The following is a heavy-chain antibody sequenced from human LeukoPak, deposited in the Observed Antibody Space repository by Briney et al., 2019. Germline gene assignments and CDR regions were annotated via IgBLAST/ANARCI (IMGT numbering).Heavy chain of an antibody. CDR3: ASSTTYYYDSSGYYFGH. CDR2: IYYSGST. CDR1: GGSISSYY. Sequence: SETLSLTCTVSGGSISSYYWSWIRQSPGKGLEWIGCIYYSGSTNYNPSLKSRVTISVDTSKNQFSLKLSSVTAADTAVYYCASSTTYYYDSSGYYFGHWGQGTLVTVSS. D-gene: IGHD3-22*01. J-gene: IGHJ4*02. V-gene: IGHV4-59*01.